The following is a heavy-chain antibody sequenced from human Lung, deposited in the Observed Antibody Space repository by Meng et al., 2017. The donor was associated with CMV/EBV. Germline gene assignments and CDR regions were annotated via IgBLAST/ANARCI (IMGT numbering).Heavy chain of an antibody. V-gene: IGHV1-46*01. CDR3: ARDLGYSSSWYFQYYFDC. J-gene: IGHJ4*02. CDR2: INPSDNTT. D-gene: IGHD6-13*01. CDR1: GYTLTNYY. Sequence: SVKVSCXASGYTLTNYYIHWVRQAPGQGLEWMGIINPSDNTTIYAQKFQGRVTMTRDTSTSTVYMELSSLRSDDTALYYCARDLGYSSSWYFQYYFDCWGQGTLVTFSS.